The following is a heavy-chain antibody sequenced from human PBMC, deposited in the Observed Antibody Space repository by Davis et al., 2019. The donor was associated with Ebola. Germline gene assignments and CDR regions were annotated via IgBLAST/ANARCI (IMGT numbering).Heavy chain of an antibody. J-gene: IGHJ4*02. CDR2: IYYSGST. CDR1: GGSISSSSYY. CDR3: ARRRPDNSGWYFDY. D-gene: IGHD6-19*01. V-gene: IGHV4-39*01. Sequence: MPSETLSLTCTVSGGSISSSSYYWGWTRQPPGKGLEWIGSIYYSGSTYYNPSLNSRVTISVDTSKNQFSLKLSSVTAADTAVYYCARRRPDNSGWYFDYWGQGTLVTVSS.